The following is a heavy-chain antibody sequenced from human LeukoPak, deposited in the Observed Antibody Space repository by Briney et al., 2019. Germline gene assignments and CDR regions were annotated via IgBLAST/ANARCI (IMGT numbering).Heavy chain of an antibody. J-gene: IGHJ4*02. V-gene: IGHV3-11*04. Sequence: PGGSLRLSRAASGFTFSDYYMSWVRQAPGKGLEWVSYISGSGSMLHYADSVKGRSTISRDNAKNSLYLQMSTLRAEDTAVYYCARRPYSTSWYYFDYWGQGTLVTVSS. CDR2: ISGSGSML. CDR3: ARRPYSTSWYYFDY. CDR1: GFTFSDYY. D-gene: IGHD6-13*01.